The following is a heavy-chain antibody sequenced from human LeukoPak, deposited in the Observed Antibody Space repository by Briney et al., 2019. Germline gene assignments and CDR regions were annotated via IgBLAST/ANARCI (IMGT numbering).Heavy chain of an antibody. CDR1: GGSVSSYY. CDR2: IYYSGST. V-gene: IGHV4-59*02. CDR3: ARVVRYGMQYYFDD. J-gene: IGHJ4*02. D-gene: IGHD2-8*01. Sequence: SETLSLTCTVSGGSVSSYYWSWIRQPPGKGLEWIEYIYYSGSTNYYPSLMSRVIILVGTSKNQCSLKRSSVTAADTAVYYCARVVRYGMQYYFDDWGQGTLVTVS.